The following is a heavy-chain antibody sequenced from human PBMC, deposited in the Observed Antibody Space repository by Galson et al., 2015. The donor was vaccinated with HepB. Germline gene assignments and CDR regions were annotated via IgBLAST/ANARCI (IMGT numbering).Heavy chain of an antibody. D-gene: IGHD3-22*01. CDR3: ARDSFYDNTGYPVPRNFGVDV. V-gene: IGHV6-1*01. Sequence: CAISGDSVSSSTAAWNWIRQSPSRGLEWLGRTYYRSKWYNDYAVSVKSRITINPDTSKSQFYLQLSSVTPDDTAVYYCARDSFYDNTGYPVPRNFGVDVWGQGTTVTVSS. J-gene: IGHJ6*02. CDR2: TYYRSKWYN. CDR1: GDSVSSSTAA.